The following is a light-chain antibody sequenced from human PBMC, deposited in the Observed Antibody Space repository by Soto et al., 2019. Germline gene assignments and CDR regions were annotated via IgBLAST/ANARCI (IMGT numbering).Light chain of an antibody. V-gene: IGLV2-8*01. CDR1: SSDVGGYNY. J-gene: IGLJ2*01. CDR2: EVS. Sequence: QSALTQPPSASGSHGQSVTISCTGTSSDVGGYNYVSWYQQHPGKAPKLMISEVSKRPSGVPDRFSGSKSGNTASLTVSGLQAEDEADSYCSSFAGNNNLVFGGGTKLTVL. CDR3: SSFAGNNNLV.